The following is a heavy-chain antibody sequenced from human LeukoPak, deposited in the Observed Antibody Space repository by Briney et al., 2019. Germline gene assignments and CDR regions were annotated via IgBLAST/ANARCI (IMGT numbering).Heavy chain of an antibody. CDR3: ARDHGGYDSNMDV. Sequence: GGSLRLSCAASGFTFSDYGMHWVRQAPGKGLEWVAAISNDGNNKYYTDSVKGRFTISRDNSKNTLYLQMNSLRAEDTAVYYCARDHGGYDSNMDVWGKGTTVTVSS. D-gene: IGHD2-15*01. CDR2: ISNDGNNK. CDR1: GFTFSDYG. J-gene: IGHJ6*03. V-gene: IGHV3-30*03.